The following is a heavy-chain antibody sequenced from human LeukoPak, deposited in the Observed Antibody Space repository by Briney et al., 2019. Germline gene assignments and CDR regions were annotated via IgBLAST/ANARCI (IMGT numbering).Heavy chain of an antibody. CDR1: GGTFSSYA. Sequence: GASVKVSCKASGGTFSSYAISWVRQAPGQGLEWMGGIIPIFDTANYAQKFQGRVTITTDESTSTAYMELSSLRSEDTAVYYCARRLRIAAFPRALGYWGQGTLVTVSS. CDR3: ARRLRIAAFPRALGY. CDR2: IIPIFDTA. D-gene: IGHD6-6*01. V-gene: IGHV1-69*05. J-gene: IGHJ4*02.